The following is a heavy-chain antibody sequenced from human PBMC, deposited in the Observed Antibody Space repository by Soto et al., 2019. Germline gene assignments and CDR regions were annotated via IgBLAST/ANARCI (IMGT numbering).Heavy chain of an antibody. D-gene: IGHD3-10*01. CDR2: INAGNGNT. V-gene: IGHV1-3*01. CDR3: ARDFSWFGELIASDY. Sequence: QVQLVQSGAEVKKPGASVKVSCKASGYTFTSHAMHWVRQAPGQRLEWMGWINAGNGNTKYSQKFQGRVTITRDTSASTGYMELSSLRSEDTAVYYCARDFSWFGELIASDYWGQGTLVTVSS. J-gene: IGHJ4*02. CDR1: GYTFTSHA.